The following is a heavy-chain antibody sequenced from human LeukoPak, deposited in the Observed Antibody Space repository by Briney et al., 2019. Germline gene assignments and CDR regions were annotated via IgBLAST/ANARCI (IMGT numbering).Heavy chain of an antibody. CDR3: AREGDTAMVPDY. D-gene: IGHD5-18*01. CDR1: GYSISSGYY. Sequence: SETMSLTCTVSGYSISSGYYWGWIRQPPGKGLEWIGSIYHSGSTYYNPSLKSRVTISVDTSKNQFSLKLISVAAADTAVYYCAREGDTAMVPDYWGQGTLVTVSS. CDR2: IYHSGST. V-gene: IGHV4-38-2*02. J-gene: IGHJ4*02.